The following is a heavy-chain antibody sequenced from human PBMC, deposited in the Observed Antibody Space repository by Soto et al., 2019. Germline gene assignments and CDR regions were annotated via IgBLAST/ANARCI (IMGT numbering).Heavy chain of an antibody. CDR2: IYYSGST. CDR3: ARTLSGSSSWYQPSYFDY. J-gene: IGHJ4*02. CDR1: GGSISSYY. V-gene: IGHV4-59*01. D-gene: IGHD6-13*01. Sequence: SETLSLTCTVSGGSISSYYWSWIRQPPGKGLEWIGYIYYSGSTNYNPSLKSRVTISVDTSKNQFSLKLSSVTAADTAVYYCARTLSGSSSWYQPSYFDYWGQGTLVTVSS.